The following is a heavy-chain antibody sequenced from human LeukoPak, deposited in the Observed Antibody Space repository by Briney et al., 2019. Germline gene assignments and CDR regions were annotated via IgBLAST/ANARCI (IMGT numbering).Heavy chain of an antibody. CDR3: AREGIGVGAFVDY. V-gene: IGHV4-61*02. D-gene: IGHD1-26*01. Sequence: PSETLSLTCIVSGGSISSGSYYWSWIRQPAGKGLEWIGRIYPSGSTNYNPSLKSRVTISVDTSKNQFSLKLSSVTAADTAVYYCAREGIGVGAFVDYWGQGTLVTVSS. J-gene: IGHJ4*02. CDR1: GGSISSGSYY. CDR2: IYPSGST.